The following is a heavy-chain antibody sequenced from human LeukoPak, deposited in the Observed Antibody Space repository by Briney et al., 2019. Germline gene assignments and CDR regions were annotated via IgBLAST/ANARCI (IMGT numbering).Heavy chain of an antibody. CDR3: ASLNTDRDYYYYMDV. J-gene: IGHJ6*03. CDR1: GGSISSSSYY. CDR2: IYYSGST. Sequence: PSETLSLTCTVSGGSISSSSYYWGWIRQPPGKGLEWIGSIYYSGSTYYNPSLKSRVTISVDTSKNQFSLKLSSVTAADTAVYYCASLNTDRDYYYYMDVWGKGTTVTVSS. D-gene: IGHD1-14*01. V-gene: IGHV4-39*01.